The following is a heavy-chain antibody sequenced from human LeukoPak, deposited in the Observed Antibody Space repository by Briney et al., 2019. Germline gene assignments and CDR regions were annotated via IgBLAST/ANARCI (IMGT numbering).Heavy chain of an antibody. CDR2: ISDSGGYT. CDR1: GLTFRTYA. V-gene: IGHV3-23*01. J-gene: IGHJ4*02. CDR3: AEGGSYRSQPYFDY. Sequence: PGGSLRLSCAASGLTFRTYAMSWVRQAPGKGLEWVSSISDSGGYTFYADSVKGRFAISRDNSKNTVYLQMNSLRAEDTAVYYCAEGGSYRSQPYFDYWGQGTPVTVSS. D-gene: IGHD3-16*02.